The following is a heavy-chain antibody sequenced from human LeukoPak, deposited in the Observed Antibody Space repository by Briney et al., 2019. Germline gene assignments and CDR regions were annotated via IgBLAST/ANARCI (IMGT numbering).Heavy chain of an antibody. Sequence: SETLSLTCAVYGGSFSGYYWSWIRQPPGKGLEWIGEINHSGSTNYNPSLKSRVTISVDTSKNQFSLKLSSVTAADTAVYYCARSGRTRVATIMLDYWGQGTPVTVSS. CDR1: GGSFSGYY. CDR3: ARSGRTRVATIMLDY. CDR2: INHSGST. D-gene: IGHD5-12*01. V-gene: IGHV4-34*01. J-gene: IGHJ4*02.